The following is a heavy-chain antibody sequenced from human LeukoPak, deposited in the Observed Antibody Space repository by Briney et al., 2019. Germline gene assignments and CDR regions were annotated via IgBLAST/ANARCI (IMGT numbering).Heavy chain of an antibody. CDR2: MNPNSGNT. Sequence: ASVKVSCKASGYTFTSYDIDWVRQATGQGLEWMGWMNPNSGNTGYAQKFQGRVTMTRDTSTSTAYMELRSLRSDDTAVYYCARDKAVTTEVTQHFQHWGQGTLVTVSS. V-gene: IGHV1-8*01. J-gene: IGHJ1*01. CDR3: ARDKAVTTEVTQHFQH. D-gene: IGHD4-23*01. CDR1: GYTFTSYD.